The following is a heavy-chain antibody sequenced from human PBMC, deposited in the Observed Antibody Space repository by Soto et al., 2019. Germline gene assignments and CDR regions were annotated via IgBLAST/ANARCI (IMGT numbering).Heavy chain of an antibody. CDR2: INHSGST. J-gene: IGHJ4*02. CDR3: AYTYYDFWSGYYW. CDR1: GGSFSGYC. V-gene: IGHV4-34*01. D-gene: IGHD3-3*01. Sequence: SETLSLTCAVYGGSFSGYCWSWIRQPPGKGLEWIGEINHSGSTNYNPSLKSRVTISVDTSKNQFSLKLSSVTAADTAVYYCAYTYYDFWSGYYWWGQGTLVTVSS.